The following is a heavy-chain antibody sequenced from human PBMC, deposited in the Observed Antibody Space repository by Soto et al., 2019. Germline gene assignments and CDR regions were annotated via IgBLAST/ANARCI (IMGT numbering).Heavy chain of an antibody. J-gene: IGHJ6*03. CDR2: INHSRST. CDR1: GGSFSGYY. CDR3: ARWGRVVVVPAARYYYMDV. D-gene: IGHD2-2*01. Sequence: QVQLQQWGAGLLKPSETLSLTCAVYGGSFSGYYWSWIRQPPGKGLEWIGEINHSRSTNYNPSLKSRVTISVDTSKNQFSLKLSSVTAADTAVYYCARWGRVVVVPAARYYYMDVWGKGTTVTVSS. V-gene: IGHV4-34*01.